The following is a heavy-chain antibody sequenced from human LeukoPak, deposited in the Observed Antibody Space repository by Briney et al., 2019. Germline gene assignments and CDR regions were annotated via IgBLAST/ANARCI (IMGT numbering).Heavy chain of an antibody. Sequence: PRGSLRLSCAASGFTFSSYAMSWVRQAPGKGLEWVSAISGSGGSTYYADSVKGRFTISRDNSKNTLYLQTNSLRAEDTAVYYCASGNGTTLLVWGQGTLVTVSS. CDR1: GFTFSSYA. D-gene: IGHD1-7*01. CDR2: ISGSGGST. V-gene: IGHV3-23*01. J-gene: IGHJ4*02. CDR3: ASGNGTTLLV.